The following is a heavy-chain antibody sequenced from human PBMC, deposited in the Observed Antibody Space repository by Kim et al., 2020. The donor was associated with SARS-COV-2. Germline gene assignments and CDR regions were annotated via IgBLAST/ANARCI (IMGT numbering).Heavy chain of an antibody. J-gene: IGHJ6*03. V-gene: IGHV1-8*01. D-gene: IGHD3-10*01. CDR1: GYTFTSYD. CDR2: MNPNSGNT. Sequence: ASVKVSCKASGYTFTSYDINWVRQATGQGLEWMGWMNPNSGNTGYAQKFQGRVTMTRNTSISTAYMELSSLRSEDTAVYYCARGPRVLLWFGELLYAYYYYYMDVWGKGTTVTVSS. CDR3: ARGPRVLLWFGELLYAYYYYYMDV.